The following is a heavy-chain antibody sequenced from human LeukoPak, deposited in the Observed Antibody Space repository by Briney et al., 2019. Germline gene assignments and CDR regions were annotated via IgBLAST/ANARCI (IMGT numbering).Heavy chain of an antibody. J-gene: IGHJ2*01. Sequence: SETLSLTCTVSGYSISSGYYWGWIRQPPGKGLERIGSIYHSGSTYYNPSLKSRVTISVDTSKNQFSLKLSSVTAADTAVYYCARVGWELPAPLYWYFDLWGRGTLVTVSS. V-gene: IGHV4-38-2*02. CDR2: IYHSGST. CDR3: ARVGWELPAPLYWYFDL. CDR1: GYSISSGYY. D-gene: IGHD1-26*01.